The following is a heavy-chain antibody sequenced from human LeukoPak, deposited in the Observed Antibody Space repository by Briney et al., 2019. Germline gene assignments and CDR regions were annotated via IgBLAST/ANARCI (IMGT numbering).Heavy chain of an antibody. CDR1: GGTLSSYA. D-gene: IGHD3-22*01. V-gene: IGHV1-69*05. J-gene: IGHJ4*02. CDR2: IIPIFGTA. Sequence: AASVKVSCKASGGTLSSYAISWVRQAPGQGLEWMGRIIPIFGTANYAQKFQGRVTITTDESTSTAYMELSSLRSEDTGVYYCARGGPYDSSGDFDYWGQGTLVTVSS. CDR3: ARGGPYDSSGDFDY.